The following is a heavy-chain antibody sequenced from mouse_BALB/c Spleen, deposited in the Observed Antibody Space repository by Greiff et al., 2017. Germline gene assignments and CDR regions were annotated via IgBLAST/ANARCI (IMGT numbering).Heavy chain of an antibody. D-gene: IGHD2-14*01. CDR2: ISDGGSYT. CDR1: GFTFSDYY. CDR3: ARVGRYEDYYAMDY. V-gene: IGHV5-4*02. J-gene: IGHJ4*01. Sequence: EVMLVESGGGLVKPGGSLKLSCAASGFTFSDYYMYWVRQTPEKRLEWVATISDGGSYTYYPDSVKGRITISRDNAKNNLYLQMSSLKSEDTAMYYCARVGRYEDYYAMDYWGQGTSVTVSS.